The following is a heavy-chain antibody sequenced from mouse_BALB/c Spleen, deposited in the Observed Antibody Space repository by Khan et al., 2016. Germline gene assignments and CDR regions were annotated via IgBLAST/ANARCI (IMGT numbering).Heavy chain of an antibody. J-gene: IGHJ2*01. CDR1: GYAFSIYW. V-gene: IGHV1-80*01. D-gene: IGHD2-2*01. CDR3: ARSGYGYDY. Sequence: QVQLQQSGAELVRPGSSVKISCKASGYAFSIYWMNWVKQRPGQGLEWIGQIYPGDGDTDYNGKFKDKATLTADKSSSAAYMQLSSLTSEDSAVYFCARSGYGYDYWDQGTTLTVSS. CDR2: IYPGDGDT.